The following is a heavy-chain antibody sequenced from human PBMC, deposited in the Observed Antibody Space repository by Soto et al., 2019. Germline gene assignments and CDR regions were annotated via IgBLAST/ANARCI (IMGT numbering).Heavy chain of an antibody. Sequence: SETLSLTCTVSGGSISSGGYYWSWIRQHPGKGLEWIGYIYYSGSTYYNPSLKSRVTISVDTSKNQFSLKLSSVTAADTAVYYCARGGSGYYYFSFPFDYWGQGTLVTVSS. CDR3: ARGGSGYYYFSFPFDY. J-gene: IGHJ4*02. D-gene: IGHD3-22*01. V-gene: IGHV4-31*03. CDR2: IYYSGST. CDR1: GGSISSGGYY.